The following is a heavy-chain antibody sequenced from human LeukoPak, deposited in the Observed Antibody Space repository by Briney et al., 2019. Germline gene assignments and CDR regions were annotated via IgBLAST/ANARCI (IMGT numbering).Heavy chain of an antibody. CDR3: ARGLSAAGRYNWFDP. Sequence: PSETLSLTCTVSGGSIRSYYWSWIRQPPGKGLEWIGSIYYSGTTNYNPSLKSRVTISVDTSKNQFSLKLSSVTAADTAVYYCARGLSAAGRYNWFDPWGQGTLVTVSS. CDR2: IYYSGTT. V-gene: IGHV4-59*01. D-gene: IGHD6-13*01. J-gene: IGHJ5*02. CDR1: GGSIRSYY.